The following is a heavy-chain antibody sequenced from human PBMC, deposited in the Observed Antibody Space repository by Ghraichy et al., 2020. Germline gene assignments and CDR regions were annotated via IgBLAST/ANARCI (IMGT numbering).Heavy chain of an antibody. D-gene: IGHD1-26*01. J-gene: IGHJ1*01. V-gene: IGHV3-30-3*01. Sequence: GGSLRLSCAASGFSFTTYAMYWVRQAPGKGLEWVAVISFDGSNKNYADSVKGRFTISRDNSKNTLYLQMNSLRAEDTAMYYCASINSGSYFQYWGQGTLVTVSS. CDR2: ISFDGSNK. CDR3: ASINSGSYFQY. CDR1: GFSFTTYA.